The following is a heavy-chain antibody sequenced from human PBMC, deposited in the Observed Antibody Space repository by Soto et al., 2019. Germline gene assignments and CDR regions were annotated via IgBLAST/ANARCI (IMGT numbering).Heavy chain of an antibody. D-gene: IGHD2-15*01. J-gene: IGHJ3*02. Sequence: QVQLVQSGAEVKKPGSSVKVSCKASGGTFSSYAISWVRQAPGQGLEGMGGIIPIFGTANYAQKFQGRVTMTADESTSTAYMELSSLRSEDTAVYYCARDEGGAYCSGGSCYFDAFDIWGQGTMVTVSS. V-gene: IGHV1-69*01. CDR1: GGTFSSYA. CDR2: IIPIFGTA. CDR3: ARDEGGAYCSGGSCYFDAFDI.